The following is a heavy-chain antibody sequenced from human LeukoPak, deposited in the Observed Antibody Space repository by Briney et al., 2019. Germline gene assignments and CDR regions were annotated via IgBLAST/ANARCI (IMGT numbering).Heavy chain of an antibody. V-gene: IGHV4-39*07. Sequence: SETLSLTCTVPGGSISSSNYYWGWIRQPPGKGLECIGSVYYSGNTYYNPSLKSRVTISLDTSKNQFSLKLSSVTAADTAVYYCARGRGGYSGYDSGPVSYWGQGTLVTVSS. CDR1: GGSISSSNYY. CDR2: VYYSGNT. CDR3: ARGRGGYSGYDSGPVSY. D-gene: IGHD5-12*01. J-gene: IGHJ4*02.